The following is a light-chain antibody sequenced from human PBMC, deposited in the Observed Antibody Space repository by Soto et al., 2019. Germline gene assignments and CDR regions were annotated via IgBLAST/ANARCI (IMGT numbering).Light chain of an antibody. CDR3: QQRSNWAPS. J-gene: IGKJ5*01. CDR1: QSVSSY. Sequence: EIVLTQSPATLSLSPGERATLSCRASQSVSSYLAWYQQKPGQAPRLPIYDASNRATGIPARFSGSGSGTDFTLTISSLDPEDFAVYYCQQRSNWAPSFGQGTRLEIK. V-gene: IGKV3-11*01. CDR2: DAS.